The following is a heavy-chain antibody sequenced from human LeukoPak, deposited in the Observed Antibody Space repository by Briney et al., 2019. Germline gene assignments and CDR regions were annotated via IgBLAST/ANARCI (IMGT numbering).Heavy chain of an antibody. Sequence: SRTLSLTCTVSGGSIISGGYLWSWIRQHPGTGLEWIGYIYYSGSTHYNSSLESRVTISVDMSKKQFSLKLSSVTAADTAVYYCAAFDSATYDAFDIWGQGTMVTVSS. D-gene: IGHD3-22*01. CDR3: AAFDSATYDAFDI. J-gene: IGHJ3*02. CDR1: GGSIISGGYL. V-gene: IGHV4-31*03. CDR2: IYYSGST.